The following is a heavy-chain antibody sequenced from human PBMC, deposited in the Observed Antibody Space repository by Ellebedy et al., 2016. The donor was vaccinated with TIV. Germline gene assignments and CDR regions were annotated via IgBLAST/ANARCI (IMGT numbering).Heavy chain of an antibody. CDR1: GFTLNTYA. CDR2: ISGIGCST. J-gene: IGHJ4*02. CDR3: ARLGYRSSWFDY. Sequence: PGGSLRLSCAASGFTLNTYAMSRVRQAPGKGLEWVAPISGIGCSTWYADSVQGRFTISRDNSKNTLSLQMNSRRADDTAVYYCARLGYRSSWFDYWGQGALVTVSS. V-gene: IGHV3-23*01. D-gene: IGHD6-13*01.